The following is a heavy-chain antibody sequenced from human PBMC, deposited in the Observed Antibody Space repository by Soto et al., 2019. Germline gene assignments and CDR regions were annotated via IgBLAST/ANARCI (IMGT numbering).Heavy chain of an antibody. CDR1: GDSVSSNSAG. J-gene: IGHJ6*01. CDR3: ARHENVMDV. CDR2: TYYRSKWYN. V-gene: IGHV6-1*01. Sequence: QTLSLTCAISGDSVSSNSAGWNWIRQSPSRGLEWLGRTYYRSKWYNDYAVSLKSRISINPETSKNQFSLQLNSVTPEDTAVYYCARHENVMDVWGQGTTVTVSS.